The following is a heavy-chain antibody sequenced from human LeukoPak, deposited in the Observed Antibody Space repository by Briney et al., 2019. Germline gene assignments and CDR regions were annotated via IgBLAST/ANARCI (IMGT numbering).Heavy chain of an antibody. CDR2: INHSGST. J-gene: IGHJ4*02. V-gene: IGHV4-34*01. CDR1: GGSFSGYY. Sequence: SETLSLTCAVYGGSFSGYYWSWIRQPPGKGLEWIGEINHSGSTNYNPSLKSRVTISVDTSKNQFSLKLGSVTAADTAVYYCARGPYYYDSSGCLDYWGQGTLVTVSS. D-gene: IGHD3-22*01. CDR3: ARGPYYYDSSGCLDY.